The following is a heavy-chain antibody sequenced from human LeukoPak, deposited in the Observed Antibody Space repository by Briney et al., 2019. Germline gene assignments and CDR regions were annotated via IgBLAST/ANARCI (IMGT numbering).Heavy chain of an antibody. D-gene: IGHD1-26*01. Sequence: PGGSLRLSCAASGFTFSSYAMSWVRQAPGKGLEWVSAISGSGGRTYYPDSVKGRFTISRDNSMNTLYLQMNSLRAEDTAVYYCAKGPSGSYYPGYFDYWGQGTLVTVSS. CDR2: ISGSGGRT. CDR1: GFTFSSYA. CDR3: AKGPSGSYYPGYFDY. V-gene: IGHV3-23*01. J-gene: IGHJ4*02.